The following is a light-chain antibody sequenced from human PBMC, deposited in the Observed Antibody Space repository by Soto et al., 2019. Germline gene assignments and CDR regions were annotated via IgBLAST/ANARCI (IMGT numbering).Light chain of an antibody. J-gene: IGLJ1*01. CDR1: ALPKQY. CDR2: KDN. CDR3: QSADSSGTYKV. V-gene: IGLV3-25*03. Sequence: SYELTQPPSVSVSPGQTARITCSGDALPKQYAYWYQQKPGQAPVLVIYKDNERPSGIPERFSGSSSGTTVTLTISGVQAEDEADYYCQSADSSGTYKVFGTGTKLTVL.